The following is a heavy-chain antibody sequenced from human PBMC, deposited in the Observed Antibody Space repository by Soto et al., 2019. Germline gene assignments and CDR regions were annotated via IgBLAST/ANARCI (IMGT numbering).Heavy chain of an antibody. CDR2: IAHSGSA. J-gene: IGHJ4*02. V-gene: IGHV4-34*01. D-gene: IGHD3-22*01. CDR1: GDSFSGYY. CDR3: ARRIALIVVVFDS. Sequence: QEQVQQWGAGLLKPSETLSLTCAVHGDSFSGYYWSWIRQSPGKGLEWIGEIAHSGSANYNPSLTRRVSMSVDPSSPQVCLKLPSVTAADTAVYYWARRIALIVVVFDSWGQGTLVTVSS.